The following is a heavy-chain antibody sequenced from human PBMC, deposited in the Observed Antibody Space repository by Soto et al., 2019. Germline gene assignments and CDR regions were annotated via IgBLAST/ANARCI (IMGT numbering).Heavy chain of an antibody. CDR1: GFTFSSYA. V-gene: IGHV3-23*01. CDR3: ANLVVPAAMVVYYYGMDV. CDR2: ISGSGGST. J-gene: IGHJ6*02. Sequence: GGSLRLSCAASGFTFSSYAMSWVRQAPGKGLEWVSAISGSGGSTYYADSVKGRFTISRDNSKNTLYLQMNSLRAEDTAVYYCANLVVPAAMVVYYYGMDVWGQGTTVTVSS. D-gene: IGHD2-2*01.